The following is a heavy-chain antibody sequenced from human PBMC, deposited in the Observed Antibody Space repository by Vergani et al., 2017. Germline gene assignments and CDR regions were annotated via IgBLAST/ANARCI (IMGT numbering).Heavy chain of an antibody. CDR2: ISPDVSTT. D-gene: IGHD1-20*01. J-gene: IGHJ5*02. CDR1: GFTFSSYW. CDR3: AIITGTTRVP. Sequence: EVQLVESGGGLVQPGGSLRLSCAASGFTFSSYWMHWVRQAPGRGPVWVSRISPDVSTTSYADSVKGRFTIARDNAKNTLYLQITSLRAEDTAMYYCAIITGTTRVPWGQGTLVTVSS. V-gene: IGHV3-74*01.